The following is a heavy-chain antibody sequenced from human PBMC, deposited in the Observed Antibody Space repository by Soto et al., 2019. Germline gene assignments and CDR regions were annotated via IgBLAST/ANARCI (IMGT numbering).Heavy chain of an antibody. CDR1: GGSVSSGRFY. D-gene: IGHD6-19*01. J-gene: IGHJ4*02. Sequence: QVQLQESGPGLVKLSETLSLTCTVSGGSVSSGRFYWSWIRQPPGKGLEWIGYIYYSGSTKYNSSLRSRVTISVDTSKNQFSLKLTSVTAADTAVYYCARSGSGSGWLGGQGTLVTVSS. CDR2: IYYSGST. CDR3: ARSGSGSGWL. V-gene: IGHV4-61*01.